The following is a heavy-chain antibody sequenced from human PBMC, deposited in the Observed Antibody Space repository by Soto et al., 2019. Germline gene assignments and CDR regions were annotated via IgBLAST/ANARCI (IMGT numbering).Heavy chain of an antibody. CDR3: ARDQVSPSGSYYYYYGMDV. CDR1: GFTFSSYS. CDR2: ISSSSSTI. Sequence: GGSLRLSCAASGFTFSSYSMNWVRQAPGKGLEWVSYISSSSSTIYYADSVKGRFTISRDNAKNSLYLQMNSLRDEDTAVYYCARDQVSPSGSYYYYYGMDVWGQGTTVTVSS. J-gene: IGHJ6*02. D-gene: IGHD1-26*01. V-gene: IGHV3-48*02.